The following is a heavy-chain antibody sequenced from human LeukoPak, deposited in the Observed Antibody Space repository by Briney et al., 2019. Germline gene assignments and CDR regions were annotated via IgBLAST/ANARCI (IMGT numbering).Heavy chain of an antibody. V-gene: IGHV3-33*01. Sequence: GRSLRLSCAASGFTFSSYGMHWVRQAPGKGLEWVAVIWYDGSNKYYADSVKGRFTISRDNSKNTLYLQMNSVRAEDTAVYYCARSITMVRGVIGVIGYWGQGTLVTVSS. J-gene: IGHJ4*02. CDR1: GFTFSSYG. CDR3: ARSITMVRGVIGVIGY. CDR2: IWYDGSNK. D-gene: IGHD3-10*01.